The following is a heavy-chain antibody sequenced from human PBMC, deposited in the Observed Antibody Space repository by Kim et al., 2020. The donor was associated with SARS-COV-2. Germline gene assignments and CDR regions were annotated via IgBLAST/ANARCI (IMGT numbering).Heavy chain of an antibody. CDR1: GFTFRSYS. CDR2: ISASSSYI. Sequence: GGSLRLSCAASGFTFRSYSINWFRQAPGKGLEWVASISASSSYINYADSVKGRFTISRDNAKNSLYLEMNSLRAVDTAVYYCARGRVWFGELLNFYNGMELGAQGTAVSVS. D-gene: IGHD3-10*01. CDR3: ARGRVWFGELLNFYNGMEL. V-gene: IGHV3-21*01. J-gene: IGHJ6*02.